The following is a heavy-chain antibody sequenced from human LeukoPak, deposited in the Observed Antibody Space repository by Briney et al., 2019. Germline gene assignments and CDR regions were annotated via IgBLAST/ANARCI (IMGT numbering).Heavy chain of an antibody. CDR1: GFTFSSYG. CDR2: IRYDGSNK. CDR3: AKSTGYYKKVFDY. D-gene: IGHD3-9*01. V-gene: IGHV3-30*02. Sequence: PGGSLRLSCAASGFTFSSYGMHWVRQAPGKGLEWVAFIRYDGSNKYYADSVKDRFTISRDNSKNTLYLQMNSLRAEDTAVYYCAKSTGYYKKVFDYWGQGTLVTVSS. J-gene: IGHJ4*02.